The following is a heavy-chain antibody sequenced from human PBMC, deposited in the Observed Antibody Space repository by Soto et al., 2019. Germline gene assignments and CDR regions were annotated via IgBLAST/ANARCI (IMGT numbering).Heavy chain of an antibody. V-gene: IGHV4-4*02. J-gene: IGHJ4*02. D-gene: IGHD2-8*01. Sequence: QVQLQESGPGLVKPSGTLSLTCAVSGGSISSSDWWSWVRQPPGKGLEWVGEIHHSGSTNYNPSLKSRGPISVDNSATQFSLNLNSVTAADTAVYYCASRPPGVPSWGQGALVTVSS. CDR3: ASRPPGVPS. CDR1: GGSISSSDW. CDR2: IHHSGST.